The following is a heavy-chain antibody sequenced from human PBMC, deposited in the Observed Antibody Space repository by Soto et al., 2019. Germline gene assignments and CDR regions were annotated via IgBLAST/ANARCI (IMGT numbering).Heavy chain of an antibody. CDR2: ISWDSGDI. V-gene: IGHV3-9*01. CDR1: GFIFDDYA. Sequence: EVQLVESGGHLVQPGRSLRLSCADSGFIFDDYAMHWVRQAPGKGLEWVSGISWDSGDIQYVDSVKGRFTISRDNAKNSLYLQMNSLRAEDTALYYCAKDSGYDIGGYGMDVWGQGTTVTVSS. CDR3: AKDSGYDIGGYGMDV. J-gene: IGHJ6*02. D-gene: IGHD5-12*01.